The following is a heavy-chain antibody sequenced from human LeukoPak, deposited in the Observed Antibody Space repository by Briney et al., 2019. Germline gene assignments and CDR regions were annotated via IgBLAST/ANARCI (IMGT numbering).Heavy chain of an antibody. CDR3: ASRAIFGVVIMDY. CDR1: GLTFSSYE. Sequence: GGSLRLSCTTSGLTFSSYEMSWVSQAPGKGLEWVSYISSSGTTIYYADSVKGRFTISRDNAKNSVYLQMNSLRAEDTAVYYCASRAIFGVVIMDYWGQGTLVTVSS. V-gene: IGHV3-48*03. D-gene: IGHD3-3*01. CDR2: ISSSGTTI. J-gene: IGHJ4*02.